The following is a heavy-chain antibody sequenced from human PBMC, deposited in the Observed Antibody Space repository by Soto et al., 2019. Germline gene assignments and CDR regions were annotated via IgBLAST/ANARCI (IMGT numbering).Heavy chain of an antibody. CDR3: ARTYSSSSLGDWFDP. CDR2: IYYSGST. J-gene: IGHJ5*02. CDR1: GGSISSYY. V-gene: IGHV4-59*01. Sequence: SETLSLTCAVYGGSISSYYWSWIRQPPGKGLEWIGYIYYSGSTNYNPSLKSRVTISVDTSKNQFSLKLSSVTAADTAVYYCARTYSSSSLGDWFDPWGQGTLVTVSS. D-gene: IGHD6-6*01.